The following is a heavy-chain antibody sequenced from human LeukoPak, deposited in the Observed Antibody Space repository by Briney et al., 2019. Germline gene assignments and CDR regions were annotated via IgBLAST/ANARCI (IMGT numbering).Heavy chain of an antibody. CDR3: AKGGGYCSSTSCSSGY. V-gene: IGHV3-30*18. CDR1: GFAFSSYG. J-gene: IGHJ4*02. D-gene: IGHD2-2*01. Sequence: PGRSLRLSCAASGFAFSSYGMHWVRQAPGKGLEWVAVISYDGSNKYYADSVKGRFTISRDNSKNTLYLQMNSLRAEDTAVYYCAKGGGYCSSTSCSSGYWGQGTLVTVSS. CDR2: ISYDGSNK.